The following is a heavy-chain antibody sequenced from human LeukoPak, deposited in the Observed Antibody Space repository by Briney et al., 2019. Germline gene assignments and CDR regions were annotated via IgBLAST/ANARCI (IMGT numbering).Heavy chain of an antibody. V-gene: IGHV1-8*03. CDR3: AAFFLRHRRRGYCSGSSYYYYYYMDV. Sequence: ASVKVSCKASGYTFTSYGINWVRQATGQGLEWMGWMSPNSGNTGYAQKFQGRVTITRNTSISTAYMELSSLRSEDTAVYYCAAFFLRHRRRGYCSGSSYYYYYYMDVWGKGTTVTVSS. CDR1: GYTFTSYG. J-gene: IGHJ6*03. CDR2: MSPNSGNT. D-gene: IGHD3-10*01.